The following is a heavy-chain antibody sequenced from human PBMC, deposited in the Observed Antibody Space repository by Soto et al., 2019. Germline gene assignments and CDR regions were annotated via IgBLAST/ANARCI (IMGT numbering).Heavy chain of an antibody. CDR1: GGTFSSYA. CDR2: IIPIFGKA. Sequence: QVQLVKSGAEVKKPGSSVKFSCKASGGTFSSYAISWVRQAPGQGLEWMGGIIPIFGKANYAQKFQGRVTITADESTSTAYMELSSLRADDTAVYYCARGQYQLPWRWFDPWGHVTLVTVSS. J-gene: IGHJ5*02. V-gene: IGHV1-69*01. D-gene: IGHD6-6*01. CDR3: ARGQYQLPWRWFDP.